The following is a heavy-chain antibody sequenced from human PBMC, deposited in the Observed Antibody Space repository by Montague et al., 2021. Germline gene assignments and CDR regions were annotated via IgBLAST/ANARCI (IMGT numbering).Heavy chain of an antibody. D-gene: IGHD6-19*01. Sequence: SETLSLTCAVYGGSLSGYIWNWIRQPPGRDLEWIGQISHTGSTSYNPSLKSRVTMSVDTSENHVSLRLSSVTAADTAVYYCTRGEVAVTGIDYWGQVALVTVVS. CDR2: ISHTGST. CDR3: TRGEVAVTGIDY. V-gene: IGHV4-34*01. J-gene: IGHJ4*02. CDR1: GGSLSGYI.